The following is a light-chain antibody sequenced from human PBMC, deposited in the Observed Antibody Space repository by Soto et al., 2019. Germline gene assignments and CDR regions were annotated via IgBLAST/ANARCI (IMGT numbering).Light chain of an antibody. Sequence: DIVMTQSPLSLPVTPGEPASISCRSSQSLLHSNGYNYLDWYLQKPGQSPQLLIYLGSNRASGVPYRFSGSGSGTGFTLKISRVEAEDVGVYYCMQALQTRLTFGGGTKVEIK. CDR1: QSLLHSNGYNY. V-gene: IGKV2-28*01. CDR2: LGS. CDR3: MQALQTRLT. J-gene: IGKJ4*01.